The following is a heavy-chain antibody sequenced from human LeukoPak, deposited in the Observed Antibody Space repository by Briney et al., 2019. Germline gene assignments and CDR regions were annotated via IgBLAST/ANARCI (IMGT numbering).Heavy chain of an antibody. CDR2: ISSSSSYI. CDR3: ARDPLSSSSFDL. V-gene: IGHV3-21*01. J-gene: IGHJ4*02. D-gene: IGHD6-13*01. Sequence: GGSLRLSCAASGFTFSSYSMNWVRQAPGKGLEWVSSISSSSSYIYYADSVKGRFTISRDNSKNTLYLQMNSLRAEDTAVYYCARDPLSSSSFDLWGQGTLVTVSS. CDR1: GFTFSSYS.